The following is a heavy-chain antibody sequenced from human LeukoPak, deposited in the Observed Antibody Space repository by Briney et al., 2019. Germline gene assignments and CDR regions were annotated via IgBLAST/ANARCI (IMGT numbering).Heavy chain of an antibody. Sequence: SETLSLTCAVSGGSISSGGYSWSWIRQPPGKGLEWIGYIYHSGSTYYNPSLKSRVTISVDRSKNQFSLKLSSVTAADTAVYYCARGNYYDSSGYYYEWFGPWGQGTLVTVSS. V-gene: IGHV4-30-2*01. CDR2: IYHSGST. J-gene: IGHJ5*02. CDR3: ARGNYYDSSGYYYEWFGP. CDR1: GGSISSGGYS. D-gene: IGHD3-22*01.